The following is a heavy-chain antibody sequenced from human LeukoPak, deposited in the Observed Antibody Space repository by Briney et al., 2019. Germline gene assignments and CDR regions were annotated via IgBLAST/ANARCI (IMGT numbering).Heavy chain of an antibody. V-gene: IGHV4-59*08. CDR3: ARQSQQQLVLGY. CDR1: GGSISSYY. D-gene: IGHD6-13*01. Sequence: SETLPLTCTVSGGSISSYYWSWIRQPPGKGLEWIGYIYYSGSTNYNPSLKSRVTISVDASKNQFSLKLSSVTAADTAVYYCARQSQQQLVLGYWGQGTLVTVSS. CDR2: IYYSGST. J-gene: IGHJ4*02.